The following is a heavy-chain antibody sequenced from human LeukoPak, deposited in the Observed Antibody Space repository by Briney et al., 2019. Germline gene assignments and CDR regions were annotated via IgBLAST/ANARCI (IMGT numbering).Heavy chain of an antibody. Sequence: PGGSLRLSCAASGFPFSNYWMSWVRQAPGKGLEWVANIKQDGGEKYYVDSVKGRFTTSRDNGKNSLYLQMNSLRAEDTAVYYCARDEWDRIADRHWFFIDYWGQGTLVTVSS. CDR3: ARDEWDRIADRHWFFIDY. CDR1: GFPFSNYW. CDR2: IKQDGGEK. J-gene: IGHJ4*02. V-gene: IGHV3-7*01. D-gene: IGHD6-13*01.